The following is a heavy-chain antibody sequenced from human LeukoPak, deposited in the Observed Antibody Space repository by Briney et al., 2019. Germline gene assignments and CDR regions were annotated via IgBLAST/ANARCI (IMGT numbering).Heavy chain of an antibody. CDR2: ISSSGSTI. D-gene: IGHD6-13*01. CDR3: AKRGSSSWYSDY. J-gene: IGHJ4*02. V-gene: IGHV3-48*03. Sequence: GGSLRLSCAASGFTFSSYEMNWVRQAPGKGLEWVSYISSSGSTIYYADSVKGRFTISRDNAKNTLYLQMNSLRAEDTAVYYCAKRGSSSWYSDYWGQGTLVTVSS. CDR1: GFTFSSYE.